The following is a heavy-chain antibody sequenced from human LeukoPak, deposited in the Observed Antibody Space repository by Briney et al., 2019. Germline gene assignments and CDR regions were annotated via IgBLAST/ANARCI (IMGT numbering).Heavy chain of an antibody. CDR3: AKIIKKSYSGGWFGGFDS. Sequence: PGGSLRLSCAASGFTFSAYWMHWVRQAPGKGLVWVSRVSSDGISTNYADSVKGRFTISRDNAKNTLYLQMNSLRAEDTAVYYCAKIIKKSYSGGWFGGFDSWGQGTLVTVSS. D-gene: IGHD3-10*01. J-gene: IGHJ4*02. V-gene: IGHV3-74*01. CDR1: GFTFSAYW. CDR2: VSSDGIST.